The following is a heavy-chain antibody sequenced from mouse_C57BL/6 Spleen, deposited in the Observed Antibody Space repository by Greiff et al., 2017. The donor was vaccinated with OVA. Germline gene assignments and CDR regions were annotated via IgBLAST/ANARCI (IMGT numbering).Heavy chain of an antibody. CDR2: INYDGSST. J-gene: IGHJ1*03. V-gene: IGHV5-16*01. D-gene: IGHD4-1*01. CDR1: GFTFSDYY. CDR3: ARDGKPYWYFDV. Sequence: EVMLVESEGGLVQPGSSMKLSCTASGFTFSDYYMAWVRQVPEKGLEWVANINYDGSSTYYLDSLKSRFIISRDNAKNILYLQMSSLKSEDTATYYCARDGKPYWYFDVWGTGTTVTVSS.